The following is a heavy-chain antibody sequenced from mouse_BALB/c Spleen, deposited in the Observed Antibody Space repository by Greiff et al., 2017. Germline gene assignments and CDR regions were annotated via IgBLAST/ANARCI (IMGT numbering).Heavy chain of an antibody. J-gene: IGHJ2*01. CDR3: ARSRGIYGMITMYYFDY. D-gene: IGHD2-4*01. CDR2: INPSTGYT. Sequence: QVQLQQSGAELAKPGASVKMSCKASGYTFTSYWMHWVKQRPGQGLEWIGYINPSTGYTEYNQKFKDKATLTADKSSSTAYMQLSSLTSEDSAVYYCARSRGIYGMITMYYFDYWGQGTTLTVSS. CDR1: GYTFTSYW. V-gene: IGHV1-7*01.